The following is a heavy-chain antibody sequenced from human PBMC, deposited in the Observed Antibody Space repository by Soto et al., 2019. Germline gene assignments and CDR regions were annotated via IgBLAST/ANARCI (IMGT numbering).Heavy chain of an antibody. CDR3: AKENPVITMIVVGISPYDAFDI. CDR1: GFTFSSYA. D-gene: IGHD3-22*01. CDR2: ISGSGGST. V-gene: IGHV3-23*01. J-gene: IGHJ3*02. Sequence: PGGSLRLSCAASGFTFSSYAMSWVRQAPGKGLEWVSAISGSGGSTYYADSVKGRFTISRDNSKNTLYLQMNSLRAEDTAVYYCAKENPVITMIVVGISPYDAFDIWGQGTMVTVSS.